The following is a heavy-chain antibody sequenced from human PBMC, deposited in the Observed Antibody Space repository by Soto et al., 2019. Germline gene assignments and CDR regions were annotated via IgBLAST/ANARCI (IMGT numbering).Heavy chain of an antibody. J-gene: IGHJ4*02. CDR2: IDHSDSYT. CDR1: GYSFTSYW. V-gene: IGHV5-10-1*01. Sequence: PGESLKICCKGSGYSFTSYWISWVRQMPGKGLEWMGRIDHSDSYTNYSPSFQGHVTISADKSISTAYLQWSSLKASDTAMYYCARRGDYYDSSALDYWGQGTLVTVSS. CDR3: ARRGDYYDSSALDY. D-gene: IGHD3-22*01.